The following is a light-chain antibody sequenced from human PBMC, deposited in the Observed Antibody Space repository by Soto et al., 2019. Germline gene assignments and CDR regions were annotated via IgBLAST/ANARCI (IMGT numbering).Light chain of an antibody. CDR3: QLYNNWPPLP. CDR1: QSVSSY. Sequence: ERGRTESPATLSLSRGERATLSCRASQSVSSYLAWYQQKPVQAPRHLIYGASTRATGIPARFSGSGSGTEVTLTISIRQSDDFAVHYCQLYNNWPPLPSGQGTLLEIK. V-gene: IGKV3D-15*01. J-gene: IGKJ5*01. CDR2: GAS.